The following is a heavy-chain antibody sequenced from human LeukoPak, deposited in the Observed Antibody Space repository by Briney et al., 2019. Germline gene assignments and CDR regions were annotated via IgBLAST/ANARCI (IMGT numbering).Heavy chain of an antibody. CDR3: ARRRIRTQSYYYYYYMDV. Sequence: ASVKVSCKASGYTFSGYYMHWVRQAPGQGLEWMGWINPNSGGTNYAQKFQGRVTMTRDTSISTAYMELSRLRFDDTAVYYCARRRIRTQSYYYYYYMDVWGKGTTVTISS. CDR1: GYTFSGYY. V-gene: IGHV1-2*02. CDR2: INPNSGGT. J-gene: IGHJ6*03. D-gene: IGHD2-15*01.